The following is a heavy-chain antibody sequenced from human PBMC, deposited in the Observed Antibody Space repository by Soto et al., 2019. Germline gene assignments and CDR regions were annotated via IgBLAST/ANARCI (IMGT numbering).Heavy chain of an antibody. CDR1: GFTYSTHA. CDR3: AKDPPCTVRPHPIDV. CDR2: FSGSGGRI. J-gene: IGHJ6*02. V-gene: IGHV3-23*01. D-gene: IGHD3-10*01. Sequence: GGSLRLSCVASGFTYSTHAMSWVRQAPGKGLEWVSTFSGSGGRIYYAGSVKGRLTISRDDSKNTLYLHMNSLRVVDTAVYHCAKDPPCTVRPHPIDVCGQGTKVTVCS.